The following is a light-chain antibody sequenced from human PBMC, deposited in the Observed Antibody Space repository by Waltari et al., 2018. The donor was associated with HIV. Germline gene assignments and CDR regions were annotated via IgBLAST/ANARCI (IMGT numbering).Light chain of an antibody. CDR1: VTDYEY. J-gene: IGLJ3*02. CDR3: TSYVSSSTPV. CDR2: EVS. Sequence: QSALPQPASVSGSPGQPIPIPCNVTDYEYFPWYQHPPGKAPKVLIYEVSNRPSGLSNRFSGSKSGNTATLTISGLQPEDEAVYFCTSYVSSSTPVFGRGTKVTVL. V-gene: IGLV2-14*01.